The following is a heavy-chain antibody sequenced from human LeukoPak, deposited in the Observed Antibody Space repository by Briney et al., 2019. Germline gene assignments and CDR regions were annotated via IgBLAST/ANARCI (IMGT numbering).Heavy chain of an antibody. D-gene: IGHD6-19*01. CDR3: ARELDSSGWPSLLFDY. V-gene: IGHV4-59*12. Sequence: SETLSLTCTVSGGSISSYYWSWIRQPPGKGLEWIGYIYYSGSTNYNPSLKSRVTISVDTSKNQFSLKLSSVTAADTAVYYCARELDSSGWPSLLFDYWGQGTLVTVPS. J-gene: IGHJ4*02. CDR2: IYYSGST. CDR1: GGSISSYY.